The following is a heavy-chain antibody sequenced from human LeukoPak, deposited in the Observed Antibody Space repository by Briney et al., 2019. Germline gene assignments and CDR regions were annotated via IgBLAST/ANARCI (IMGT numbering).Heavy chain of an antibody. V-gene: IGHV4-59*12. Sequence: SETLSLTCTVSGGSISSYYWNWIRQPPGKGLEWIGYGSYTGSANYNPSLKSRVTISVDTSKNQFSLKLSSVTAADTAVYYCVRGRFSAFDIWGQGTMVTVSS. CDR1: GGSISSYY. CDR2: GSYTGSA. CDR3: VRGRFSAFDI. D-gene: IGHD3-10*01. J-gene: IGHJ3*02.